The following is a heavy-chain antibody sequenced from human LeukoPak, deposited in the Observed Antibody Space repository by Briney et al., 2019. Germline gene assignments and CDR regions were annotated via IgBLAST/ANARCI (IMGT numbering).Heavy chain of an antibody. CDR2: INIDGSSR. D-gene: IGHD2-21*01. Sequence: PGGSLILSCAASGFTFSTYWMHWVRQAPGKGLVWVSRINIDGSSRSYADSVKGRFTISRDNAKNTLYLQMNSLRAEDTAVYYCARVRERGYSAFDYWGQGTLVTVSS. CDR1: GFTFSTYW. J-gene: IGHJ4*02. V-gene: IGHV3-74*01. CDR3: ARVRERGYSAFDY.